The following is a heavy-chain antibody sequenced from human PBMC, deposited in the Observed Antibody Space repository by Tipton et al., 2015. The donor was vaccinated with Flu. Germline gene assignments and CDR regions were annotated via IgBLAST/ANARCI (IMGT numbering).Heavy chain of an antibody. V-gene: IGHV4-4*07. CDR3: ARDDRVVVVPAAMGFLYGMDV. CDR2: IFSSGST. CDR1: GGSIDNYY. Sequence: TLSLTCSVSGGSIDNYYWSWIRQPAGKGLEWIGRIFSSGSTFYNPSLKNRVSMSVDTSRKQFSLKLSSVTAADTAVYYCARDDRVVVVPAAMGFLYGMDVWGQGTTVTVSS. J-gene: IGHJ6*02. D-gene: IGHD2-2*01.